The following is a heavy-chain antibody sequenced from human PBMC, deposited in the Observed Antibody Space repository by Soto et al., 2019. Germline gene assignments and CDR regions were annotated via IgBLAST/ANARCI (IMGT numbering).Heavy chain of an antibody. CDR2: IYYSGST. CDR1: GGSISSSSYY. V-gene: IGHV4-39*01. J-gene: IGHJ4*02. CDR3: ARHTESIAAAGDFDY. Sequence: SETLSLTCTVSGGSISSSSYYWGWIRQPPGKGLEWIGSIYYSGSTYYNPSLKSRVTISVDTSKNQFSLKLSSVTAADTAVYYCARHTESIAAAGDFDYWGQGTLVTVSS. D-gene: IGHD6-13*01.